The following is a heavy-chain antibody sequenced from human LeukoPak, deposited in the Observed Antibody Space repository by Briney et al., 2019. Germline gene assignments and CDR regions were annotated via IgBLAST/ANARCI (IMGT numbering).Heavy chain of an antibody. CDR1: GFTFSNYA. V-gene: IGHV3-66*02. Sequence: GGSLRLSCAASGFTFSNYAMNWVRQAPGKGLEWVSVIYSGGSTYYADSVKGRFTVSRDNSKNTLYLQMNSLRAEDTAVYYCASGSSGWYSWGQGTLVTVSS. D-gene: IGHD6-19*01. J-gene: IGHJ4*02. CDR3: ASGSSGWYS. CDR2: IYSGGST.